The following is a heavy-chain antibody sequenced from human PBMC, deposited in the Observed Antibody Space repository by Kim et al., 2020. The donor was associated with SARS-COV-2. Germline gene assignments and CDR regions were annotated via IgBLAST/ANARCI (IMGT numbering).Heavy chain of an antibody. Sequence: SETLSLTCAVYGGSFSGYYWSWIRQPPGKGLEWIGEINHSGSTNYNPSLKSRVTISVDTSKNQFSLKLSSVTAADTAVYYCARGRRNYRTLDYWGQGTL. CDR2: INHSGST. D-gene: IGHD4-4*01. CDR3: ARGRRNYRTLDY. J-gene: IGHJ4*02. V-gene: IGHV4-34*01. CDR1: GGSFSGYY.